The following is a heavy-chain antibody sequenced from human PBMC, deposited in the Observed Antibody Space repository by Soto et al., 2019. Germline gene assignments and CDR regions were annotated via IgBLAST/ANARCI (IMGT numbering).Heavy chain of an antibody. CDR2: ISGSGVST. V-gene: IGHV3-23*01. D-gene: IGHD5-18*01. Sequence: PGGSLRLSGAASGFTFSSYAMSWVRQAPGKGLGWVSAISGSGVSTYYADSVKARFTISRDNSKNTLYLQMNSLRAEDTAGYHWAKALDTAMVTGALDICGQGTMVT. CDR1: GFTFSSYA. J-gene: IGHJ3*02. CDR3: AKALDTAMVTGALDI.